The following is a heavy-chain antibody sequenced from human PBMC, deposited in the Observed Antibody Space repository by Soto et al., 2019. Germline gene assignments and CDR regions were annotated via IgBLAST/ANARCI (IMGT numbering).Heavy chain of an antibody. CDR3: TTGFGNLLVSALFY. CDR1: GFTFSNAW. Sequence: GGSLRLSCAASGFTFSNAWMNWVRQAPGKGLEWVGRIKSKTAGGAIDYAEPLKGRFTISRDDSKNTLYLQVNSLEIEDTAVYHCTTGFGNLLVSALFYWGQGTLVTVSS. D-gene: IGHD3-10*01. J-gene: IGHJ4*02. V-gene: IGHV3-15*07. CDR2: IKSKTAGGAI.